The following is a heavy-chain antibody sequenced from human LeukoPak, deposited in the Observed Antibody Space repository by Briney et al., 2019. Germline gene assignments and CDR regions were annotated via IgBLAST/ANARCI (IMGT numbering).Heavy chain of an antibody. CDR1: GYTFTGYY. Sequence: ASVKVSCKASGYTFTGYYMHWVRQAPGQGLEWVGWINPNSGGTNYAQKFQGRVTMTRDTSISTAYMELSRLRSDDTAVYYCARDGSGSYYNDYLFDYWGQGTLVTVSS. D-gene: IGHD3-10*01. J-gene: IGHJ4*02. CDR3: ARDGSGSYYNDYLFDY. CDR2: INPNSGGT. V-gene: IGHV1-2*02.